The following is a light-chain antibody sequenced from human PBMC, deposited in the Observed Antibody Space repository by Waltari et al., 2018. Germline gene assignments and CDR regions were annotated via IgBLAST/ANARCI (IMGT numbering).Light chain of an antibody. J-gene: IGKJ2*01. V-gene: IGKV3-15*01. CDR1: QSISTN. CDR3: QHYDKWLRYS. CDR2: GAS. Sequence: IVMTQSPATLSVSPGERATLSCRASQSISTNLAWFQEKPGQAPRLLIYGASTRATGAPARFSGSGSGTYFTLVISSLRSEDFAVYYCQHYDKWLRYSFGQGTKVEIK.